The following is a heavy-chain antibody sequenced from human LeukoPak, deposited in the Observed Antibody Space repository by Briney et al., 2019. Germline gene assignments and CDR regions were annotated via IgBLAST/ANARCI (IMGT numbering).Heavy chain of an antibody. V-gene: IGHV3-74*01. Sequence: PGGSLRLSCAASGFTFSSYWMHWVRQAPGKRLVWVSRINSDATSTSYADSVKGRFTISRDNAKNTLYLQMNSLRGEDTAVYYCARDYGRSWYPDYWGQGTLVTVSS. CDR3: ARDYGRSWYPDY. J-gene: IGHJ4*02. CDR2: INSDATST. D-gene: IGHD6-13*01. CDR1: GFTFSSYW.